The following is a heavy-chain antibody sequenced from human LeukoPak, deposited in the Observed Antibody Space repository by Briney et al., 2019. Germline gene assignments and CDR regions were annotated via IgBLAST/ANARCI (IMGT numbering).Heavy chain of an antibody. CDR3: AKDHVQWLVLGYYFDY. Sequence: TGGSLRLSCAASGFTFGSYGMSWVRQAPGKGLEWVSFITPNADRASYADSVKGRFTISRDNSKNTLYLQMNSLRAEDTAVYYCAKDHVQWLVLGYYFDYWGQGTLVTVSS. CDR1: GFTFGSYG. V-gene: IGHV3-23*01. J-gene: IGHJ4*02. D-gene: IGHD6-19*01. CDR2: ITPNADRA.